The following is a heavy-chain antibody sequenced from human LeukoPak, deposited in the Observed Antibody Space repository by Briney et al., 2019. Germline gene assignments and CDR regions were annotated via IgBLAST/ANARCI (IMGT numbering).Heavy chain of an antibody. J-gene: IGHJ5*02. Sequence: PGGSLRLSCAASGFTFSSYAMSWVRQAPGKGLEWVSAISGSGGSTYYADSVKGRFTISRDNSKNTLYLQVNSLRAEDTAVYYCAKDLAVAGHNWFDPWGQGTLVTVSS. D-gene: IGHD6-19*01. CDR1: GFTFSSYA. CDR3: AKDLAVAGHNWFDP. CDR2: ISGSGGST. V-gene: IGHV3-23*01.